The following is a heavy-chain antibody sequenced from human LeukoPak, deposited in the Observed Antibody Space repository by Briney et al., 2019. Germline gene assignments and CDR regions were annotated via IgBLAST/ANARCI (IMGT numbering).Heavy chain of an antibody. CDR3: AAVPPYYYDSSGYLGG. D-gene: IGHD3-22*01. CDR2: IVVGSGNT. J-gene: IGHJ4*02. CDR1: GFTFTSSA. Sequence: ASVKVSCKASGFTFTSSAMQWVRQARGQRLEWIGWIVVGSGNTNYAQKFQERVTITRDMSTSTAYMELSSLRSEDTAVYYCAAVPPYYYDSSGYLGGWGQGTLVTVSS. V-gene: IGHV1-58*02.